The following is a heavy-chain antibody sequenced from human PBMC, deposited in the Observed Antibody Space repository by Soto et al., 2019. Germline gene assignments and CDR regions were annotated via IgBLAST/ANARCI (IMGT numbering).Heavy chain of an antibody. D-gene: IGHD6-19*01. CDR1: GFTFRNYA. V-gene: IGHV3-23*01. CDR3: VKDGVARNGNWNWFDP. J-gene: IGHJ5*02. CDR2: IHGEGAGS. Sequence: EVELLESGGGLVQPGGSVRLSCAASGFTFRNYAMSWVRQAPGKGLEWVSSIHGEGAGSFYADAVKGRFTVSRDDSKGTLYLQMSSLRVDDTAVYYCVKDGVARNGNWNWFDPWGQGTLVSVAS.